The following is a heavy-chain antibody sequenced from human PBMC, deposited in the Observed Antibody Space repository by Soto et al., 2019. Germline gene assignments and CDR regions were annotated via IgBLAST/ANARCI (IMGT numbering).Heavy chain of an antibody. V-gene: IGHV4-39*01. D-gene: IGHD6-19*01. Sequence: SETLSLTCTVSGGSISSSSYYWGWIRQPPGKGLEWIGSIYYSGSTYYKTSLKSQDTISVDTSKNQFSMKLISVTAADTAVYYCARRAVAGRDLVDYWGQGTVVTVSS. CDR3: ARRAVAGRDLVDY. J-gene: IGHJ4*02. CDR2: IYYSGST. CDR1: GGSISSSSYY.